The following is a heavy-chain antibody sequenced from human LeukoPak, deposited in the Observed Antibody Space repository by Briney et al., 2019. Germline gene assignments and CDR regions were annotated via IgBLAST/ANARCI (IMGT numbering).Heavy chain of an antibody. D-gene: IGHD3-10*01. CDR3: ARQDGFALFYFDY. V-gene: IGHV5-51*01. CDR2: IHPRDSDT. CDR1: GYSFTNW. Sequence: GESLKISCKGSGYSFTNWIAWVRQMPGEGLEWMGIIHPRDSDTRYSPPFQGQVTTSVDKSISTAYLQWNSLKASDTAMYYCARQDGFALFYFDYWGQGTLVTVSS. J-gene: IGHJ4*02.